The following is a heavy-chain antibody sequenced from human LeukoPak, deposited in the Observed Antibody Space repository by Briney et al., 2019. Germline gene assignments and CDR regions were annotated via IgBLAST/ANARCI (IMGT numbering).Heavy chain of an antibody. Sequence: PGGSLRLSCAASGFTFSTFAMIWVRQPPGKGLEWVSSIFPSGGEIHYADSVRGRFTISRDNSKSTLSLQMNSLRAEDTAVYYCVKHSAPVLSAARPDYWGQGTLVTVSS. CDR3: VKHSAPVLSAARPDY. D-gene: IGHD2-2*01. CDR2: IFPSGGEI. CDR1: GFTFSTFA. V-gene: IGHV3-23*01. J-gene: IGHJ4*02.